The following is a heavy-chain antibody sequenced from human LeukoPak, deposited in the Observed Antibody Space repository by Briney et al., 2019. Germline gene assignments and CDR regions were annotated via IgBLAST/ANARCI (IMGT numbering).Heavy chain of an antibody. D-gene: IGHD1-26*01. CDR1: GGSISTYY. V-gene: IGHV4-59*01. CDR3: AGGGQWDLVRPFDI. CDR2: IYYSGSS. Sequence: PSETLSLTCNVSGGSISTYYWSWIRQPPGKGLEWIGNIYYSGSSNYNPSLKSRVTISVDTSKNHFSLKLSFVTAADTAVYYCAGGGQWDLVRPFDIWRQGTMVPVSS. J-gene: IGHJ3*02.